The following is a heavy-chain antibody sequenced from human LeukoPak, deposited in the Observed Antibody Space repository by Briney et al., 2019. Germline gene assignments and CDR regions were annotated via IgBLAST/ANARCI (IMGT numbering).Heavy chain of an antibody. J-gene: IGHJ4*02. V-gene: IGHV1-46*01. D-gene: IGHD6-19*01. CDR3: AALYSSAFDY. CDR2: INPSGGST. Sequence: ASVKVSCKASGYTFTSYYMHWVRQAPGQGLEWMGIINPSGGSTSYAQKFQGRVTITRDMSTSTAYMELSSLRSEDTAVYYCAALYSSAFDYWGQGTLVTVSS. CDR1: GYTFTSYY.